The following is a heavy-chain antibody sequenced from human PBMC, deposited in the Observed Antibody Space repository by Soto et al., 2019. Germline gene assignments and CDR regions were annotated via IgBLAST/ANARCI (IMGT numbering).Heavy chain of an antibody. CDR3: AKEMRKRGSDWYYGMDV. CDR1: GFTFSSYA. D-gene: IGHD5-12*01. CDR2: ISGSGDRT. V-gene: IGHV3-23*01. Sequence: PGGSLRLSCAASGFTFSSYAMSWVRQAPGKGREWVSVISGSGDRTYYADSVKGRFTISRDNSKNTLFLQMGSLRVEDTAVYYCAKEMRKRGSDWYYGMDVWGQGTTVTVSS. J-gene: IGHJ6*02.